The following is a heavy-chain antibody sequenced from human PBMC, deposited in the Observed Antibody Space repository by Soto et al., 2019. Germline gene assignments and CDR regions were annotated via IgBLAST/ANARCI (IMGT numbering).Heavy chain of an antibody. CDR1: GYTFTSYG. V-gene: IGHV1-18*01. CDR2: ISAYNGNT. CDR3: ARDRDVRTYSSSWYGFDP. J-gene: IGHJ5*02. Sequence: ASVKVSCEASGYTFTSYGISWVRQAPGQGLEWMGWISAYNGNTNYAQKLQGRVTMTTDTSTSTAYMELRSLRSDDTAVYYCARDRDVRTYSSSWYGFDPWGQGTLVTVSS. D-gene: IGHD6-13*01.